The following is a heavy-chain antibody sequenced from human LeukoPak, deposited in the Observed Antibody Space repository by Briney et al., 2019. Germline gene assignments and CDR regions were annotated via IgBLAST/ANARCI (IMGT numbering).Heavy chain of an antibody. V-gene: IGHV4-59*11. J-gene: IGHJ4*02. Sequence: SETLSLTCTVSGGSISSHYWSWIRQPPGKGLEWIGYIYYSGSTNYNPSLKSRATISVDTSKNQFSLKLSSVTAADTAVYYCARVGDSGDFDYWGQGTLVTVSS. CDR1: GGSISSHY. D-gene: IGHD1-26*01. CDR2: IYYSGST. CDR3: ARVGDSGDFDY.